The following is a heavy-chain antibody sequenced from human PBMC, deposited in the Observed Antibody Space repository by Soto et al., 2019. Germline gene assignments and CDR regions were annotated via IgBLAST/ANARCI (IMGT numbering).Heavy chain of an antibody. CDR3: GRDGTKTLRDWFDP. CDR1: GASIGGLY. Sequence: ATLSLTWTVCGASIGGLYLIWIRKSAGKGLEWIGRIYATGTTDYNPSLKSRVMMSVDTSKKQFSLTFRSVTAADTAVYYCGRDGTKTLRDWFDPWGQGISVTVSS. CDR2: IYATGTT. J-gene: IGHJ5*02. D-gene: IGHD1-1*01. V-gene: IGHV4-4*07.